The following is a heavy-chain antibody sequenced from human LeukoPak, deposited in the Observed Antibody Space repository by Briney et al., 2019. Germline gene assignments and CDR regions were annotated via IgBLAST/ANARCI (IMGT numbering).Heavy chain of an antibody. CDR1: GYSFTNYW. J-gene: IGHJ4*02. D-gene: IGHD5-18*01. CDR2: IDPSDSYT. V-gene: IGHV5-10-1*01. Sequence: GKSLKISSKASGYSFTNYWITWVRQMPGKGQEWMGRIDPSDSYTNYSPTFQGHVTISADKSITIAYLQWSSLKASDTAMYYCARTRGYSYGPPFDFWGQGTLVTVSS. CDR3: ARTRGYSYGPPFDF.